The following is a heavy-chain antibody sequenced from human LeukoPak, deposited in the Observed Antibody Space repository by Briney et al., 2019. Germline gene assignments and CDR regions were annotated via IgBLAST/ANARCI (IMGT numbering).Heavy chain of an antibody. D-gene: IGHD3-3*01. CDR2: ISSSGSTI. Sequence: GGSLRLSCAASGFTLSDYYMSWIRQAPGKGLEWVSYISSSGSTIYYADSVKGRFTISRDNAKNSLYLQMNSLRAEDTAVYYCARGGPNDFWSGYPDDAFDIWGQGTMVTVSS. CDR3: ARGGPNDFWSGYPDDAFDI. J-gene: IGHJ3*02. CDR1: GFTLSDYY. V-gene: IGHV3-11*01.